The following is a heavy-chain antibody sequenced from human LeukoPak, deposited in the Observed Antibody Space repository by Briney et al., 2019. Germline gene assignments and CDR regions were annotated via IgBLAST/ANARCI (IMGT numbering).Heavy chain of an antibody. Sequence: GGSLRLSCAASGFTFDDYAMHWVRQVPWKGLEWVSGITWNSGSRGYADSVKGRFTISRDNAKNSLYLQMNSLSPEDTALYYCAKEAGRDDFWDYFDCWGQGTLVTVSS. D-gene: IGHD5-24*01. V-gene: IGHV3-9*01. CDR2: ITWNSGSR. CDR1: GFTFDDYA. J-gene: IGHJ4*02. CDR3: AKEAGRDDFWDYFDC.